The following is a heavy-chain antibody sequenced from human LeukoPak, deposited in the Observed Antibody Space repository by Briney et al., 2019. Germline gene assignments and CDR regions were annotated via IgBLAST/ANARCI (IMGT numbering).Heavy chain of an antibody. CDR3: ARVEDSSGWYGYYYYGMDV. J-gene: IGHJ6*02. CDR2: ISAYNGNT. CDR1: GYTFTSYG. V-gene: IGHV1-18*01. D-gene: IGHD6-19*01. Sequence: ASVKVSCKASGYTFTSYGISWVRQAPGQGLEWMGWISAYNGNTNYAQKLQGRVTMTTDTSTSTAYMELRSLRSDDTAVYYCARVEDSSGWYGYYYYGMDVWGQGTTVTVSS.